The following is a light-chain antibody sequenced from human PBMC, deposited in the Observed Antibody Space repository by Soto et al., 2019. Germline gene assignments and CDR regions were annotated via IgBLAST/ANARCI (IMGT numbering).Light chain of an antibody. CDR1: QNIYHW. J-gene: IGKJ1*01. CDR3: QHYQTYPWT. Sequence: DIKMTQSPSTVSASVGDRVTITCRASQNIYHWLAWYQQKPGKAPKLLIFDASNLESGVPSRFSGSASGTEFTLTISSLQPDDFATYYCQHYQTYPWTFGQGTKVAFK. V-gene: IGKV1-5*01. CDR2: DAS.